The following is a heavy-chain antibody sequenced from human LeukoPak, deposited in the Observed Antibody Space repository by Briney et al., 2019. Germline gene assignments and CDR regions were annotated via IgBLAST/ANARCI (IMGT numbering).Heavy chain of an antibody. J-gene: IGHJ4*02. CDR1: RFTFSSYS. V-gene: IGHV3-21*01. CDR2: ISSSSNYR. CDR3: ARTSVAAAISPYYFDY. Sequence: SGGSLRLSCAASRFTFSSYSMDWVRQAPGKGLEWVSFISSSSNYRYYADSVKGRFTISRDNAKNSLYLQMASLRAEDTAVYYCARTSVAAAISPYYFDYWGQGTLVTVSS. D-gene: IGHD2-2*02.